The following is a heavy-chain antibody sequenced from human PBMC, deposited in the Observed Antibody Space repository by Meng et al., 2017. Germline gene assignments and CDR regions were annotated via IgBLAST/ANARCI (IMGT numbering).Heavy chain of an antibody. V-gene: IGHV3-23*04. CDR1: GFTFSSYA. CDR2: ISGSGGST. D-gene: IGHD4-17*01. J-gene: IGHJ1*01. CDR3: AKDPVLYGDYLEYFQH. Sequence: EGLLVGCGGGVGHPGGSLRLSCAASGFTFSSYAMSWVRQAPGKGLEWVSAISGSGGSTYYADSVKGRFTISRDNSKNTLYLQMNSLRAEDTAVYYCAKDPVLYGDYLEYFQHWGQGTLVTVSS.